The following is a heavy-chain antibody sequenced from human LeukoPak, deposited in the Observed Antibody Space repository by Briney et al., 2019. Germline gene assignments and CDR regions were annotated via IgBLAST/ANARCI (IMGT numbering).Heavy chain of an antibody. CDR3: ARVLSVVLAAGYFDY. CDR2: IYYWGST. Sequence: SETLSLTCTVSGGSISSHYGSWIRQPPGKGLEGIGYIYYWGSTNHSPSLKSRVTISVDTSKNQYSLKLSSVAAADTAGYYCARVLSVVLAAGYFDYWGQGTLVTVSS. J-gene: IGHJ4*02. D-gene: IGHD6-13*01. CDR1: GGSISSHY. V-gene: IGHV4-59*11.